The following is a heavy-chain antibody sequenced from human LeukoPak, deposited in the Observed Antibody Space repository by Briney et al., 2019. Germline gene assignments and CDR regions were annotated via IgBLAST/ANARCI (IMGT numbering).Heavy chain of an antibody. CDR2: MNPGSGNG. CDR1: GYSFTRND. J-gene: IGHJ3*02. CDR3: ARGDTTTDAFDM. V-gene: IGHV1-8*01. D-gene: IGHD5-12*01. Sequence: ASVKVSCKASGYSFTRNDINWVRQAAGQGLEWMGWMNPGSGNGGYAQNFQGRVTMTRDTSVNTAYMELSSLRSDDTAVYYCARGDTTTDAFDMWGQGTLVTVS.